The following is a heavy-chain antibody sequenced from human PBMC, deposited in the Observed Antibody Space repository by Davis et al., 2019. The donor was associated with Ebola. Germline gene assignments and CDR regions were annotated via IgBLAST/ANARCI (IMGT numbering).Heavy chain of an antibody. Sequence: SETLSLTCAVYGGSFSGHYWIWIRQPPGKGLEWIGEINHSGHTDYNPSFKSRVTISLDTSKNQFSLKLTSVTAADTAVYYCARLTIFGVIILTKYDAFDVWGQGTKVIVSS. V-gene: IGHV4-34*01. D-gene: IGHD3-3*01. CDR1: GGSFSGHY. CDR2: INHSGHT. J-gene: IGHJ3*01. CDR3: ARLTIFGVIILTKYDAFDV.